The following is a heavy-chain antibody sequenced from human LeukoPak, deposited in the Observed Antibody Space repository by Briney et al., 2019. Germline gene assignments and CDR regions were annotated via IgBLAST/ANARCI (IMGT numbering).Heavy chain of an antibody. J-gene: IGHJ4*02. CDR1: GFTVSSNY. D-gene: IGHD2-15*01. V-gene: IGHV3-23*01. CDR2: ISGSGDST. Sequence: GGSLRLSCAASGFTVSSNYMSWVRQAPGKGLEWVSAISGSGDSTYFAGSVKGRFAISRDNSKNTLYLQMNSLRADDTAVYYCAKQSGGSCYSSFDYWGQGTLVTVSS. CDR3: AKQSGGSCYSSFDY.